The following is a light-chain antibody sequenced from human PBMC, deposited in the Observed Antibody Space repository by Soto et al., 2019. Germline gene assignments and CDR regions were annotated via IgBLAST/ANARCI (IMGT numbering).Light chain of an antibody. J-gene: IGKJ2*01. CDR3: QAYYNSWST. CDR1: QSVSSSY. V-gene: IGKV3-20*01. CDR2: GTS. Sequence: EIVLTQSPGTLSLSPGERATLSCRASQSVSSSYLTWYQQKPGQAPRLLNYGTSSRAAGIPDRFSGSGSWTGSTSTSTALEPEYWALDECQAYYNSWSTLGRGTKLDVK.